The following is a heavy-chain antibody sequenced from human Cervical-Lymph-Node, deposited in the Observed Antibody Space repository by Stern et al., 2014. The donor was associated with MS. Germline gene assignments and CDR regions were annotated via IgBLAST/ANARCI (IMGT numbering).Heavy chain of an antibody. J-gene: IGHJ5*02. V-gene: IGHV4-61*02. CDR1: GGSISSSGYY. CDR2: IHDSGST. CDR3: ATTRWDLFTWNWFDP. Sequence: QVQLVESGPGLVKPSQTLSLTCTVSGGSISSSGYYWSWIRQPADKGLEWIGRIHDSGSTYYNPSPKSRVPISMDTAQNPFSLKLPSVTAADTAVYYCATTRWDLFTWNWFDPWGQGTLVTVSS. D-gene: IGHD1-26*01.